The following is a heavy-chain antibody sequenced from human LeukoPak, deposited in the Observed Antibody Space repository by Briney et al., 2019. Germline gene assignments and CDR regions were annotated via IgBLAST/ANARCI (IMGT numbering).Heavy chain of an antibody. V-gene: IGHV3-11*04. Sequence: PGGSLRLSCAASGFTSSDYYMSRNPPAPGKGPEGITYLSSSGSIAYYADSVKGRFTTSRDNAKNSLYLQMNSLRDEDTAVYYCARDRCLRGCYYFYMDVWGKGTTVTVSS. CDR2: LSSSGSIA. J-gene: IGHJ6*03. D-gene: IGHD2-15*01. CDR1: GFTSSDYY. CDR3: ARDRCLRGCYYFYMDV.